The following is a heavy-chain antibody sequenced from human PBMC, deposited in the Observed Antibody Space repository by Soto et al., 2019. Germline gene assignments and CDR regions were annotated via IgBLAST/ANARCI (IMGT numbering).Heavy chain of an antibody. V-gene: IGHV3-33*01. CDR1: GFTFSSYG. CDR3: TRDPLIAVAAYDAFDI. D-gene: IGHD6-19*01. CDR2: IWYDGSNK. J-gene: IGHJ3*02. Sequence: QVQLVESGGGVVQRGGSLRLSCAASGFTFSSYGMHWVRQAPGKGLEWVAVIWYDGSNKYYADSVKGRYTISRDDSKNTVYLQMNSLGAEDTAVYYCTRDPLIAVAAYDAFDIWGHGTSVTVSS.